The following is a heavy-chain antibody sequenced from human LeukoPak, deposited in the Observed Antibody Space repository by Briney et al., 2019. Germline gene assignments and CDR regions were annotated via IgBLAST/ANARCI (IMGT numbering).Heavy chain of an antibody. CDR2: ISYSGST. CDR3: ARVLSDLRLAAAGVADFYMDV. J-gene: IGHJ6*03. CDR1: GGSISSGAYY. Sequence: SQTLSLTCSVSGGSISSGAYYWSWLRQYPGKGLEWIGYISYSGSTYYNPSLNSRVTISVDTSKNHFSLRLSSVTAADTAVYYCARVLSDLRLAAAGVADFYMDVWGKGTTVSVSS. D-gene: IGHD6-13*01. V-gene: IGHV4-31*03.